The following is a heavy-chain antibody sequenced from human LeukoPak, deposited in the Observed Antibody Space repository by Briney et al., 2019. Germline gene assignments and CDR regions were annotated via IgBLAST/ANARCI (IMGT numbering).Heavy chain of an antibody. Sequence: PSETLSLTCTVSGGSISSYYWSWIRQPPGKGLEWIGYIYCSGSTNYNPSLKSRVTISVDTSRNQFSLKLSSVTAADTAVYYCARDIIQLWSRYFDLWGRGTLVTVSS. D-gene: IGHD5-18*01. CDR1: GGSISSYY. CDR2: IYCSGST. V-gene: IGHV4-59*01. CDR3: ARDIIQLWSRYFDL. J-gene: IGHJ2*01.